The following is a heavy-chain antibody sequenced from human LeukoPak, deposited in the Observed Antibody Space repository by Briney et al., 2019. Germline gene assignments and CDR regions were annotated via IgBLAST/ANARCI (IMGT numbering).Heavy chain of an antibody. CDR2: IKEDGTET. J-gene: IGHJ4*02. Sequence: PGGSLRLSCAASGFMFSSNWMSWVRLAPGKGLEWVANIKEDGTETYYVDSVKGRFTISRDNAKNTLYLQMNSLRAEDTAVYYCAHLEGLNYWGQGTLVTVSS. D-gene: IGHD2-21*01. CDR3: AHLEGLNY. V-gene: IGHV3-7*01. CDR1: GFMFSSNW.